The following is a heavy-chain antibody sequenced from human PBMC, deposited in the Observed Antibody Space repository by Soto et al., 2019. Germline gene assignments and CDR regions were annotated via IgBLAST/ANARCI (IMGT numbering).Heavy chain of an antibody. V-gene: IGHV4-31*03. CDR1: GGSISSGGYY. J-gene: IGHJ3*02. CDR3: ARLVVVAATPDAFDI. Sequence: PSETLSLTCTVSGGSISSGGYYWRWIRQHPGKGLEWIGYIYYSGSTYYNPSLKSRVTISVDTSKNQFSLKLSSVTAADTAVYYCARLVVVAATPDAFDIWGQGTMVTVS. CDR2: IYYSGST. D-gene: IGHD2-15*01.